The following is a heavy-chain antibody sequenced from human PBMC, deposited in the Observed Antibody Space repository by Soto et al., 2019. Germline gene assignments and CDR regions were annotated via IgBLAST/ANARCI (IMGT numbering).Heavy chain of an antibody. D-gene: IGHD2-21*02. CDR3: ARSIVVVPAADY. CDR1: GYTFTSYA. J-gene: IGHJ4*02. Sequence: QVQLVQSGAEVKKPGASVKVSCKASGYTFTSYAMHWVRQAPGQRLAWMGWINAGNGNTKYSQKLQGRVTITRDTTASTDYMELSRLRSEDTAVYYCARSIVVVPAADYWGQGTLVTVSS. CDR2: INAGNGNT. V-gene: IGHV1-3*01.